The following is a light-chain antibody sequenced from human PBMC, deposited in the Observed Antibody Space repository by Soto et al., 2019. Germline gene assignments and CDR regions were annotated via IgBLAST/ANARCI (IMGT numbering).Light chain of an antibody. CDR3: QQSYSTPYT. J-gene: IGKJ2*01. CDR1: QSISTY. CDR2: DAS. Sequence: DIQMTQSPSSLAASVGDRVTIACRASQSISTYLNWYQQKPGKVPKLLIYDASSLQSGVPSRFSGSGSGTDFTLTISSLQPEDFATYYCQQSYSTPYTFVQGTNLEIK. V-gene: IGKV1-39*01.